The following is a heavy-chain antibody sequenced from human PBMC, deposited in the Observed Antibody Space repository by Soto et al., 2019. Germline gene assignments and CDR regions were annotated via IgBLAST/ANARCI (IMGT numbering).Heavy chain of an antibody. CDR1: GDSISSSKW. V-gene: IGHV4-4*02. CDR3: ARMNRDYYYYGMDV. CDR2: IDHNGVA. J-gene: IGHJ6*02. Sequence: SETLSLTCGVSGDSISSSKWWTWVRQTPEKGLEWIGKIDHNGVANYNPSLEGRVTISKDNSKNQIFLKVTSVTAADSAVYYCARMNRDYYYYGMDVWGQGATVTVSS.